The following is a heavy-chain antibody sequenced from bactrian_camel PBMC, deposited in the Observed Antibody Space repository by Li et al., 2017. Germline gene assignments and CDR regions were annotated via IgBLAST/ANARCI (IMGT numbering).Heavy chain of an antibody. V-gene: IGHV3S6*01. J-gene: IGHJ4*01. CDR1: GFTFSSYG. CDR2: ISEDGGTT. CDR3: VRHLAGYGDF. D-gene: IGHD6*01. Sequence: HVQLVESGGDLVQPGVSLRLSCTASGFTFSSYGINWIRQTPGKGLEWVSSISEDGGTTYYADSVKGRFTGSRDIAKNTIFLQMNSLKPEDTAVYHCVRHLAGYGDFWGLGTQVTVS.